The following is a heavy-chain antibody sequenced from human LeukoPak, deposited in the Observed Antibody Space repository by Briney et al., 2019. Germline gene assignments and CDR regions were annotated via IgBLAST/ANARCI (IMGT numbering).Heavy chain of an antibody. CDR3: ARGHYTSAWYWYFDL. V-gene: IGHV4-59*12. D-gene: IGHD6-19*01. CDR1: GGSIRSYY. CDR2: MYYGGST. J-gene: IGHJ2*01. Sequence: ASETLSLTCTVSGGSIRSYYWSWIRQPPGKGLEWIGYMYYGGSTKYNPSLKSRVTISLDTSKNHFSLELSSVTAADTAVYYCARGHYTSAWYWYFDLWGRGTLVTVSS.